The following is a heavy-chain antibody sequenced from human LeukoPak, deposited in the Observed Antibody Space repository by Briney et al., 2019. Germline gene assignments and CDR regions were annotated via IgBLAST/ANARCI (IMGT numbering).Heavy chain of an antibody. Sequence: GASVKVSCKASGYTFTGYYMHWVRQAPGQGLEWMGWINPNGGGTNYAQKFQGRVTMTRDTSISTAYMELSRLRSDDTAVYYCARAGKLLRFLEWLNWFDPWGQGTLVTVSS. CDR1: GYTFTGYY. V-gene: IGHV1-2*02. CDR3: ARAGKLLRFLEWLNWFDP. J-gene: IGHJ5*02. CDR2: INPNGGGT. D-gene: IGHD3-3*01.